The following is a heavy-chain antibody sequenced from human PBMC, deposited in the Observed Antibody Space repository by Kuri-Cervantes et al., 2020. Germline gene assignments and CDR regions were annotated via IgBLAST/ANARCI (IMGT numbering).Heavy chain of an antibody. D-gene: IGHD2-15*01. J-gene: IGHJ6*02. CDR3: ARGAPQYCSGGSCFYYYYYGMDV. CDR2: IYYSGST. V-gene: IGHV4-39*07. CDR1: GGSISSSNYY. Sequence: GSLRLSCTVSGGSISSSNYYWGWIRQPPGKGLEWIGSIYYSGSTYYNPSLKSRVTISVDTSKNQFSLKLSSVTAADTAVYYCARGAPQYCSGGSCFYYYYYGMDVWGQGTTVTVSS.